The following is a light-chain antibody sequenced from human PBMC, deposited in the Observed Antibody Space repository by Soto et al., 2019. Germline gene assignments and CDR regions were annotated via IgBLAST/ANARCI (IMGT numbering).Light chain of an antibody. CDR3: QQYYSTPT. CDR2: WAS. CDR1: QSVLYSSNNKNY. J-gene: IGKJ1*01. Sequence: DIVMTQSPDSLAVSLGERATINCKSSQSVLYSSNNKNYLAWYQQKPGQPPKLLIYWASTRESGVPDRFSGSGSGTDVTLTISSLQAEDVAVYDCQQYYSTPTFGQGTKVEIK. V-gene: IGKV4-1*01.